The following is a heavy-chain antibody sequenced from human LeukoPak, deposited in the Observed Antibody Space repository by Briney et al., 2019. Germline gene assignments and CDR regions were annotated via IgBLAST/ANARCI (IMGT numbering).Heavy chain of an antibody. CDR2: IIPIFGTA. V-gene: IGHV1-69*13. CDR3: ARNGQDGTLGN. J-gene: IGHJ4*02. D-gene: IGHD1-1*01. CDR1: GGTFSSYA. Sequence: GASVKVSCKASGGTFSSYAISWVRQAPGQGLEWMGGIIPIFGTANYAQKFQGRVTITADESTSTAYMELSGLRSEVTAVYYCARNGQDGTLGNWGQGTLVTVSS.